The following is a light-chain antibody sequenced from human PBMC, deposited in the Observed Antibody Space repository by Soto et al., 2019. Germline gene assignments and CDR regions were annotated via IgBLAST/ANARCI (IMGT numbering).Light chain of an antibody. CDR2: DAS. CDR3: QHYNSYPFT. Sequence: DIQMTQSPSTLSASVGDRVTITCRASQGISTWLAWYQQRPGEAPKVLIYDASSLESGVPSRFSGSGSETEFTLTISSLQPDDFATYYCQHYNSYPFTFGPGTKVAIK. CDR1: QGISTW. J-gene: IGKJ3*01. V-gene: IGKV1-5*01.